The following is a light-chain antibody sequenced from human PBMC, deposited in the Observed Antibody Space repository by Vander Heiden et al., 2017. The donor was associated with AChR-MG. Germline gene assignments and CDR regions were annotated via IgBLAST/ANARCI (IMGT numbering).Light chain of an antibody. V-gene: IGKV3-20*01. CDR1: QSVSSSS. J-gene: IGKJ1*01. CDR3: QQYGSSPRT. Sequence: DIVLTQSPGTLSLSPRERATLSCRASQSVSSSSLAWYQQKPGQAPRLLIYGASSRATGIPDRFSGSGSGTDFTLTISRLEPEDFAVYYCQQYGSSPRTFGQGTKVEIK. CDR2: GAS.